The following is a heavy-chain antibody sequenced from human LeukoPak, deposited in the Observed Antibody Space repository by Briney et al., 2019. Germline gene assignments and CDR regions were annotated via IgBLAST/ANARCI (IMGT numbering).Heavy chain of an antibody. V-gene: IGHV3-7*01. Sequence: PGGSLRLSCAASGFTFSSYWMSWVRQAPGKGLEWVANIKQDGSEKYYVDSVKGRFTISRDNAKNSLYLQMNSLRAEDTAVYYCARGSSGWYPQSFDYWGQGTLVTVSS. D-gene: IGHD6-19*01. CDR2: IKQDGSEK. J-gene: IGHJ4*02. CDR3: ARGSSGWYPQSFDY. CDR1: GFTFSSYW.